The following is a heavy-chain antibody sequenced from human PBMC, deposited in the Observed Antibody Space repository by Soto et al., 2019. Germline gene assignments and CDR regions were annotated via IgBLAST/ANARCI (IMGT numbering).Heavy chain of an antibody. CDR1: GGSISSGGYY. D-gene: IGHD3-10*01. J-gene: IGHJ4*02. CDR3: ATYTYGSGSYYLPPYYFDY. V-gene: IGHV4-31*03. CDR2: IYYSGST. Sequence: SESLSLTCTVSGGSISSGGYYWSWIRQHPGKGLEWIGYIYYSGSTYYNPSLKSRVTISVDTSKNQFSLKLSSVTAADTAVYYCATYTYGSGSYYLPPYYFDYWGQGTLVTASS.